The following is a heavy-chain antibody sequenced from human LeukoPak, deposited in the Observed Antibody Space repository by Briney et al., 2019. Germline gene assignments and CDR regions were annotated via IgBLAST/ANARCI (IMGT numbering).Heavy chain of an antibody. D-gene: IGHD6-13*01. CDR3: ARGGIAAAIDY. Sequence: ASVNLSCKASGYTFTSYYMHWVRQAPGQGLEWMGIINPSGGSTSYAQKFQGRVTMTRDMSTSTVYMELSSLRSEDTAVYYCARGGIAAAIDYWGQGTLVTVSS. V-gene: IGHV1-46*01. CDR1: GYTFTSYY. J-gene: IGHJ4*02. CDR2: INPSGGST.